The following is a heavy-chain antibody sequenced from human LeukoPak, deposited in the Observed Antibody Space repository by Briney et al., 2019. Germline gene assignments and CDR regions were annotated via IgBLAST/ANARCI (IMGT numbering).Heavy chain of an antibody. D-gene: IGHD6-19*01. CDR3: ARHIAVAVYSGFSYYMDV. CDR1: GGSISSYY. J-gene: IGHJ6*03. CDR2: IYYSGST. Sequence: PSETLSLTCTVSGGSISSYYWSWIRQPPGKGLEWIGYIYYSGSTNYNPSLKSRVTISVDTSKNQFSLRLSSVTAADTAVFYCARHIAVAVYSGFSYYMDVWGKGTTVTVSS. V-gene: IGHV4-59*08.